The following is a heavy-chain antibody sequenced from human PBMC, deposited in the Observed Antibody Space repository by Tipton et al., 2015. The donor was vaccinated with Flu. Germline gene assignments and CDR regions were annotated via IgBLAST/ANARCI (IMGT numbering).Heavy chain of an antibody. CDR3: ARGGGSFQFDF. CDR2: IYARVST. Sequence: TLSLTCAVSGYSISSGYYWSWIRQPAGKGLEWIGRIYARVSTNYNPSLKSRVTMSADTSKNQFSLKLTSVTAADTAVYYCARGGGSFQFDFWGQGTLVTVSS. J-gene: IGHJ4*02. V-gene: IGHV4-61*02. CDR1: GYSISSGYY. D-gene: IGHD1-26*01.